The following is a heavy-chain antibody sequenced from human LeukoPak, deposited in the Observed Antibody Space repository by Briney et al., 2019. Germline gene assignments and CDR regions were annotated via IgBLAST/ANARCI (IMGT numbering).Heavy chain of an antibody. J-gene: IGHJ4*02. Sequence: GGSLRLSCAASGFTFSDYYMSWIRQAPGKGLEWVSYISSSGSTIYYADSVKGRFTISGDNAKNSLYLQMNSLRAEDTAVYYCAREGWDLTGYYGGYYFDYWGQGTLVTVSS. V-gene: IGHV3-11*01. CDR1: GFTFSDYY. D-gene: IGHD3-9*01. CDR3: AREGWDLTGYYGGYYFDY. CDR2: ISSSGSTI.